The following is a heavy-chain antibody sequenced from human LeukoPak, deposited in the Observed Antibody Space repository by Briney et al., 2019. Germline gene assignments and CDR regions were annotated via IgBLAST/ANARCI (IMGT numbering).Heavy chain of an antibody. D-gene: IGHD3-9*01. Sequence: PSETLSLTCTVSGGSISSYYWSWIRQPPGKGLEWIGYIYYSGSTNYNPSLKSRVTISVDTSKNQFSLKVSSVTAADTAVYYCARVHLYYDILTGYNYYFDYWGQGTLVTVSS. J-gene: IGHJ4*02. CDR1: GGSISSYY. CDR2: IYYSGST. V-gene: IGHV4-59*01. CDR3: ARVHLYYDILTGYNYYFDY.